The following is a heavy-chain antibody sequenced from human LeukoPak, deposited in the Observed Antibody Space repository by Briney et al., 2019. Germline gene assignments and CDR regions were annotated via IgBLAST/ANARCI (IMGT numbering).Heavy chain of an antibody. CDR2: AYDTGDT. V-gene: IGHV4-59*08. J-gene: IGHJ4*02. D-gene: IGHD1-7*01. CDR3: ARRGTSGNYQMLHFDS. Sequence: SETLSLTCTVSGTSITRTYWSWIRQPPGRGLESVGYAYDTGDTNYNPSLKSRVTMSLDTSKNQFSLTLSSVTAADTAVYYCARRGTSGNYQMLHFDSWGQGILVTVSS. CDR1: GTSITRTY.